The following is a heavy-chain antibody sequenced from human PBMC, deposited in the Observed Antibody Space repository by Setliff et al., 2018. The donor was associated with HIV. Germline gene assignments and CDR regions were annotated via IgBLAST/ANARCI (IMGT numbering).Heavy chain of an antibody. D-gene: IGHD3-10*01. CDR3: AKDRGQCFDL. J-gene: IGHJ2*01. CDR2: IYHTGST. CDR1: GGSISSYY. Sequence: PSETLSLTCTVSGGSISSYYWSWIRQPAGKGLEWIGYIYHTGSTYNNPSLKSRISISVDTSKNQFSLKLNSVSAADTAVYYCAKDRGQCFDLWGRGTLVTVSS. V-gene: IGHV4-59*06.